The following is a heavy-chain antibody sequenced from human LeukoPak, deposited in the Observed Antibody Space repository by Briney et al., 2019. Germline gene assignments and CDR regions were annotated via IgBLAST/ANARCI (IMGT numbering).Heavy chain of an antibody. CDR2: VRSKANSYAT. V-gene: IGHV3-73*01. Sequence: PGGSLRLSCAASGFTFSGSAMHWVRQASGKGLEWVGRVRSKANSYATAYAASVKGRFTISRDDSKNTAYLQMNSLKTEDTAVYYCTRHRPDYGDLDYWGQGTLVPVSS. CDR1: GFTFSGSA. D-gene: IGHD4-17*01. J-gene: IGHJ4*02. CDR3: TRHRPDYGDLDY.